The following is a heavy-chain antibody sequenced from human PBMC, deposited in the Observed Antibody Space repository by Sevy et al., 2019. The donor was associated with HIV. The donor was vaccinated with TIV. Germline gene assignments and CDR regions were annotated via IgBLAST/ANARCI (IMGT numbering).Heavy chain of an antibody. CDR2: ISDGGGSI. J-gene: IGHJ4*02. CDR3: AKDRILYCSSLYCQEFDY. D-gene: IGHD2-2*01. Sequence: GGSLRLSCAASGFTFTTYAMRWVRQAPGKGLEWVSTISDGGGSIYYADSVKGRFTISRNNSKNTLYLQMNSLRVEDTAVYYCAKDRILYCSSLYCQEFDYWGQGVLVTVSS. V-gene: IGHV3-23*01. CDR1: GFTFTTYA.